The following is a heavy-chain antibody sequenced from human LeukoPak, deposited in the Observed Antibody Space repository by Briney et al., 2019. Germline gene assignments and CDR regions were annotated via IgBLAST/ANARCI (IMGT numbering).Heavy chain of an antibody. V-gene: IGHV3-7*01. Sequence: GGSLRLSCAASGFTFGSYWMSWVRQAPGKGLEWVANIKPDGSEKHHVDSVKGRFTISRDNAKTSLYLQMNSLRAEDTAVYYCARDAGLDAFDIWGRGTLVTVSS. CDR2: IKPDGSEK. CDR1: GFTFGSYW. CDR3: ARDAGLDAFDI. D-gene: IGHD6-13*01. J-gene: IGHJ3*02.